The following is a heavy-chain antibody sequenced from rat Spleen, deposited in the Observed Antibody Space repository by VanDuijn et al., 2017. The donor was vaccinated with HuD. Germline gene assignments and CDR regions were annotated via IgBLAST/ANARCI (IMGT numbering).Heavy chain of an antibody. Sequence: EVQLVESGGGLVQPGRSLKLSCAASGFTYSKYGMAWVRQAPTKGLEWVASISYDGTATYYRDSVKGRFTLSRDNAKSTLYLQMGSLRSEDTATYYCTRGGNYDLDYWGRGVMVTVSS. CDR1: GFTYSKYG. V-gene: IGHV5-29*01. J-gene: IGHJ2*01. CDR3: TRGGNYDLDY. D-gene: IGHD1-10*01. CDR2: ISYDGTAT.